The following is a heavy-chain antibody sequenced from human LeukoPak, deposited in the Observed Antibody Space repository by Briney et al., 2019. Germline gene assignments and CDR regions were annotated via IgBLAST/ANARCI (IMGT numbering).Heavy chain of an antibody. CDR3: ARRPAARLTFDY. CDR2: IYNSGST. J-gene: IGHJ4*02. V-gene: IGHV4-59*01. Sequence: SETLSLTCTVSGDSINPYYWSWIRQPPGKALEWIGDIYNSGSTNYNPSLTSRVSMSLDTSKNQFSLKLSSVTAADTAMYYCARRPAARLTFDYWGREPWSPSPQ. CDR1: GDSINPYY. D-gene: IGHD2-2*01.